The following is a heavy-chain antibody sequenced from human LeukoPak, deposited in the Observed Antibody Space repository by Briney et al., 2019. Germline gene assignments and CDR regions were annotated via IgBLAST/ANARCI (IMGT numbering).Heavy chain of an antibody. D-gene: IGHD2-2*01. CDR3: AKDGLSGCSSTSCYWDAFDI. J-gene: IGHJ3*02. CDR2: IRFDGSNE. V-gene: IGHV3-30*02. Sequence: GGSLRLSCAASGFTFSNYAMHWVRQAPGKGLEWVAFIRFDGSNEYYADSVKGRFTISRDNSKNTLSLQMNSLRAEDTAVYYCAKDGLSGCSSTSCYWDAFDIWGQGTMVTVSS. CDR1: GFTFSNYA.